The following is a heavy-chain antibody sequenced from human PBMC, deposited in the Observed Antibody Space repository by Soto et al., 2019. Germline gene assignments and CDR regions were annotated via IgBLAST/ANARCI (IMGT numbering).Heavy chain of an antibody. CDR1: GFTFDDYA. Sequence: SLRLSCAASGFTFDDYAMHWVRQAPGKGLEWVSGISWNSGSIGYADSVKGRFTISRDNAKNSLYLQMNSLRAEDTALYYSAKGMGSGSYWGVNDYWGQGTLVTVSS. D-gene: IGHD1-26*01. V-gene: IGHV3-9*01. CDR2: ISWNSGSI. J-gene: IGHJ4*02. CDR3: AKGMGSGSYWGVNDY.